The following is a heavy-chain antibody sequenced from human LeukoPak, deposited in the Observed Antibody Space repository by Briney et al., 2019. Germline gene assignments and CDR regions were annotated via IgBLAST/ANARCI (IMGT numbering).Heavy chain of an antibody. Sequence: SGGSLRLSCAASGFTFTSYGISWVRQAPGQGLEWMGWISACNGNTNYAQKLQGRVTMTTDTSTSTAYMELRSLRSDDTAVYYCAREFGGYPNRAFDIWGQGTMVTVSS. CDR1: GFTFTSYG. CDR2: ISACNGNT. J-gene: IGHJ3*02. D-gene: IGHD3-22*01. CDR3: AREFGGYPNRAFDI. V-gene: IGHV1-18*01.